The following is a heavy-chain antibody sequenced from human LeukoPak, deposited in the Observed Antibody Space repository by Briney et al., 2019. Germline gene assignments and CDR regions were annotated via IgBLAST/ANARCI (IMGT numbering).Heavy chain of an antibody. D-gene: IGHD5-12*01. CDR1: DYTFTSYG. CDR3: ARDRERVVATMGYY. J-gene: IGHJ4*02. CDR2: ISAYNGNT. V-gene: IGHV1-18*01. Sequence: ASVKVSCKASDYTFTSYGISWVRQAPGQGLEWMGWISAYNGNTNYAQKLQGRVTMTTDTSPSTAYMELRSLRSDDTAVYYCARDRERVVATMGYYWGQGTLVTVSS.